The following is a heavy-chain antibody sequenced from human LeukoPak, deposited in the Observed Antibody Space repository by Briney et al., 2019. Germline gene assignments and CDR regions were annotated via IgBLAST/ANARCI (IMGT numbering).Heavy chain of an antibody. CDR2: ISSSSSTI. V-gene: IGHV3-48*02. Sequence: PGGSLTLSCAASGFTFSSYSMNCVRQAPGKGLELVSYISSSSSTIYYADSVKGRFTISRDNAKNSLYLQMSSLRDEHTAVYYCAREFGEFEDAFDIWGEGTMVSVSS. CDR1: GFTFSSYS. D-gene: IGHD3-10*01. J-gene: IGHJ3*02. CDR3: AREFGEFEDAFDI.